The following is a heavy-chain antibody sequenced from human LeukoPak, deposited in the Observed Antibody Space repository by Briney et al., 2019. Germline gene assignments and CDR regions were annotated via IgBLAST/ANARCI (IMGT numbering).Heavy chain of an antibody. D-gene: IGHD5-12*01. J-gene: IGHJ4*02. CDR1: GGSISTYY. V-gene: IGHV4-59*01. CDR3: ARARRASGYDYGYGFDY. CDR2: IYYSGST. Sequence: PSETLSLTCTVSGGSISTYYWSWIRQPPGKGLEWIGYIYYSGSTNYNPSLKSRVTISIDTSKNQFSLKLSSVTAADTAVYYCARARRASGYDYGYGFDYWGQGTLVTVSS.